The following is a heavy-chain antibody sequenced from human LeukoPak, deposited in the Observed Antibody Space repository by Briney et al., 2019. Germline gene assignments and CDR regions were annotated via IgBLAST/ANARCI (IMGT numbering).Heavy chain of an antibody. CDR3: VKDRPTWPIDY. Sequence: HPGGSLRLSCAASGFTFSSYSMSWVRQAPGKGLEWVSAISSSGGNTYYPDSAKGRFTISRDNSKNTMYLQMNSLRAEDTAVYYCVKDRPTWPIDYWGQGTLVTVSS. CDR1: GFTFSSYS. CDR2: ISSSGGNT. J-gene: IGHJ4*02. D-gene: IGHD5-12*01. V-gene: IGHV3-23*01.